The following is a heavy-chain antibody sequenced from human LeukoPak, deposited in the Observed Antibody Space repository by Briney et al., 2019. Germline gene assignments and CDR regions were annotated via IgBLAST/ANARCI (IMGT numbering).Heavy chain of an antibody. D-gene: IGHD7-27*01. J-gene: IGHJ4*02. CDR3: AKTGGPWD. CDR2: IYRGGNT. Sequence: GGSLRLSCAASGFTFSSYAMSWVRQAPGKGLEWVSVIYRGGNTYYADSVKGRFSISRDNSKNTLHLQMSSLRVEDTAVYYCAKTGGPWDWGQGTLVTVSS. V-gene: IGHV3-23*03. CDR1: GFTFSSYA.